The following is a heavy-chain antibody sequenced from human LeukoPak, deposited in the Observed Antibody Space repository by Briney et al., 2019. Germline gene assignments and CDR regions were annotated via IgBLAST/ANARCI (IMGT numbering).Heavy chain of an antibody. CDR2: INPSGGST. CDR3: ARDLIAARPPTSTMDYGMDV. Sequence: ASVKVSCKASGYTFTSYYMHWVRQAPGQGLEWMGIINPSGGSTSYAQKFQGRVTMTRDTSTSTVYMGLSSLRSEDTAVYYCARDLIAARPPTSTMDYGMDVWGQGTTVTVSS. CDR1: GYTFTSYY. D-gene: IGHD6-6*01. V-gene: IGHV1-46*01. J-gene: IGHJ6*02.